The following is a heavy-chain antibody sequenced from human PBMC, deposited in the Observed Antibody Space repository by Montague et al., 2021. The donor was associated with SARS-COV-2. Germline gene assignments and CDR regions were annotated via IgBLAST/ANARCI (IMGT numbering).Heavy chain of an antibody. CDR3: ARCHQEYRITMIVVDYSYFDL. CDR2: IYYSGST. Sequence: SETLSLSCTVSGGSISSYYWSWIRQPPGKGLEWIGYIYYSGSTNYNPSLKIRVTISVDTSKNQFSLKLSSVTAADTAVYYCARCHQEYRITMIVVDYSYFDLWGRGTLVTVSS. CDR1: GGSISSYY. V-gene: IGHV4-59*01. D-gene: IGHD3-22*01. J-gene: IGHJ2*01.